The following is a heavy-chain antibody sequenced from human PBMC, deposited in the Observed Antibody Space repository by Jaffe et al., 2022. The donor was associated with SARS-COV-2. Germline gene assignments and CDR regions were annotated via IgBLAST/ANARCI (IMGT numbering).Heavy chain of an antibody. J-gene: IGHJ6*02. Sequence: QVQLVQSGSELKKPGASVKVSCKASGYTFTSYAMNWVRQAPGQGLEWMGWINTNTGNPTYAQGFTGRFVFSLDTSVSTAYLQISSLKAEDTAVYYCARAARFLEWLSLRYYYYYGMDVWGQGTTVTVSS. CDR1: GYTFTSYA. CDR3: ARAARFLEWLSLRYYYYYGMDV. CDR2: INTNTGNP. V-gene: IGHV7-4-1*02. D-gene: IGHD3-3*01.